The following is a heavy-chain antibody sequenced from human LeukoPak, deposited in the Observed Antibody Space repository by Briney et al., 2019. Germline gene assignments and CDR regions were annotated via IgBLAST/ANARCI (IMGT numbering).Heavy chain of an antibody. CDR3: VHGRYGGNLAY. J-gene: IGHJ4*02. CDR1: GFSLTTSGVG. Sequence: SGPTLMKPTQPLTLTFTFSGFSLTTSGVGVGWIRQPPGKALEWLTFIYWDDDKRYRPSLKSRLTISKDTSKNQVVLTMTDMDLVDTVTYYCVHGRYGGNLAYWGQGTQVTVSS. CDR2: IYWDDDK. D-gene: IGHD5-12*01. V-gene: IGHV2-5*02.